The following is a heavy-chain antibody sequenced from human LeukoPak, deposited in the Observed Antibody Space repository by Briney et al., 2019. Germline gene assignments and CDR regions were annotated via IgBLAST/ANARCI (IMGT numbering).Heavy chain of an antibody. CDR1: GASISTFH. V-gene: IGHV4-4*07. J-gene: IGHJ4*02. Sequence: PSETLTLTCSVSGASISTFHLTWFRQPAGRGLEWVGLIYSSGSTLLNPSLKNRVAMSVDLTKNQLSLKLTSVTAADTAMYFCARKDGDYWGRGTLVTVSS. CDR3: ARKDGDY. CDR2: IYSSGST.